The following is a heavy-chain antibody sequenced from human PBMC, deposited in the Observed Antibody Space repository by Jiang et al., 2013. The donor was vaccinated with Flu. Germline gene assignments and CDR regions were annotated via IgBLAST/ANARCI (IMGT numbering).Heavy chain of an antibody. V-gene: IGHV4-38-2*02. Sequence: LLKPSETLSLTCTVSGYSISSGYYWGWIRQPPGKGLEWIGSIYHSGSTYYNPSLKSRVTISVDTSKNQFSLKLSSVTAADTAVYYCARQLVPKIDYWGQGTLVTVSS. CDR2: IYHSGST. CDR1: GYSISSGYY. CDR3: ARQLVPKIDY. J-gene: IGHJ4*02.